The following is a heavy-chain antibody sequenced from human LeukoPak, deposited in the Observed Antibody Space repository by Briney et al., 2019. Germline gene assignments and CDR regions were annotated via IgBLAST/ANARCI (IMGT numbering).Heavy chain of an antibody. D-gene: IGHD3-22*01. V-gene: IGHV3-30-3*01. J-gene: IGHJ4*02. CDR2: ISYDGSNK. Sequence: GGSLRLSCAASGFTFSSYAMHWARQAQGKGLEWVAVISYDGSNKYYADSVKGRFTISRDNSKNTLYLQMNSLRAEDTAVYYCASWLDSSGLFDYWGQGTLVTVSS. CDR3: ASWLDSSGLFDY. CDR1: GFTFSSYA.